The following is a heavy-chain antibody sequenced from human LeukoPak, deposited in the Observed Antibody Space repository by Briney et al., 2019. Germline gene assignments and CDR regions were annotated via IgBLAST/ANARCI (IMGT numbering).Heavy chain of an antibody. V-gene: IGHV4-30-4*02. CDR2: MYYSGNT. J-gene: IGHJ4*02. CDR3: ARGAAGYSYG. Sequence: PSETLSLTCTVSGGSISSGDYYWSWIRQPPGKGLEWIGYMYYSGNTYYNPSLKSRVTISVDTSKNQFSLRLSSVTAADTAVYYCARGAAGYSYGWGQGTLVTVSS. CDR1: GGSISSGDYY. D-gene: IGHD5-18*01.